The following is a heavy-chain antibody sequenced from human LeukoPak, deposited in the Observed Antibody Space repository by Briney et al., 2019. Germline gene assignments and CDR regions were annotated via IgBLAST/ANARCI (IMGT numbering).Heavy chain of an antibody. J-gene: IGHJ4*02. CDR2: ISSSSNTI. D-gene: IGHD5-18*01. CDR1: GFTFSSYS. V-gene: IGHV3-48*02. Sequence: GGSLRLSCAASGFTFSSYSMNWVRQAPGKGLEWVSYISSSSNTIYYADSVKGRFTISRDNAKNSLYLQMNSLRDEDTALYYCVTDTSMGGLFDYWAREPWSPSPQ. CDR3: VTDTSMGGLFDY.